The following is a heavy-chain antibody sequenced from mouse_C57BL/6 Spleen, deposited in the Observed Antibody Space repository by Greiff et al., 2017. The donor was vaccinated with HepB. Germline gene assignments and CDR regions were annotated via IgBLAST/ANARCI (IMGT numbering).Heavy chain of an antibody. D-gene: IGHD2-13*01. Sequence: VQLQQPGAELVKPGASVKLSCKASGYTFTSYWMQWVKQRPGQGLEWIGEIDPSDSYTNYNQKFKGKATLTVDTSSSTAYMQLSSLTSEDSAVYYCARSVDDYYFDYWGQGTTLTVSS. CDR2: IDPSDSYT. CDR3: ARSVDDYYFDY. V-gene: IGHV1-50*01. J-gene: IGHJ2*01. CDR1: GYTFTSYW.